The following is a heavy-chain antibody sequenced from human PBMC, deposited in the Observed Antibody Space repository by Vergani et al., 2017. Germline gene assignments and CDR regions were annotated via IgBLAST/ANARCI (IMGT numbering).Heavy chain of an antibody. CDR3: VKEKIDLGSYFFDS. V-gene: IGHV3-23*04. Sequence: EVLLVESGGGLVQSGGSLRPSCAAPGFTFSNSAVSWVRKAPGRGLAWVSSISGPGLSTYYADSVKGRFSISRDNSKNTVFLQMHSLRAEHTAIYYCVKEKIDLGSYFFDSWGHGILVTVSS. CDR1: GFTFSNSA. J-gene: IGHJ4*01. D-gene: IGHD2/OR15-2a*01. CDR2: ISGPGLST.